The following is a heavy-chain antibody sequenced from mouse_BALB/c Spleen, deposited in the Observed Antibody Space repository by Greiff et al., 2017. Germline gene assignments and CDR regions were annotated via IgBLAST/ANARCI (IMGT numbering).Heavy chain of an antibody. J-gene: IGHJ4*01. V-gene: IGHV5-4*02. Sequence: EVKLMESGGGLVKPGGSLKLSCAASGFTFSDYYMYWVRQTPEKRLEWVATISDGGSYTYYPDSVKGRFTISRDNAKKNLYLQMSSLKSEDTAMYYCAREEVRHAMDYWGQGTSVTVSS. CDR2: ISDGGSYT. CDR1: GFTFSDYY. D-gene: IGHD2-14*01. CDR3: AREEVRHAMDY.